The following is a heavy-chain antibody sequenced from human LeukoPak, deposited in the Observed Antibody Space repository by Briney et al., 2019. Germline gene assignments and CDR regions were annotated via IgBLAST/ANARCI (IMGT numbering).Heavy chain of an antibody. CDR3: AKSGTFFLYYFDY. CDR2: ISGSSDTT. Sequence: GGSLRLSCAASGFTFSLYWMHWVRQAPGKGLEWVSGISGSSDTTYYADAVKGRFTISRDNSKNTLYLHMSSLRAEDTAVYYCAKSGTFFLYYFDYWGQGTLVTVSS. J-gene: IGHJ4*02. CDR1: GFTFSLYW. V-gene: IGHV3-23*01. D-gene: IGHD1-26*01.